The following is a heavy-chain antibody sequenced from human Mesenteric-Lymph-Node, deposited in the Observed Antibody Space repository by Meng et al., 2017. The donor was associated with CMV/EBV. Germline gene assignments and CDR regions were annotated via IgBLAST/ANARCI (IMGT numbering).Heavy chain of an antibody. CDR3: ARDGRAMVTGVDY. J-gene: IGHJ4*02. D-gene: IGHD5-18*01. CDR1: GFTFSNYW. V-gene: IGHV3-21*01. CDR2: ISSSSSYI. Sequence: GESLKISCAASGFTFSNYWMAWVRQAPGKGLEWVSSISSSSSYIYYADSVKGRFTISRDNAKNSLYLQMNSLRAEDTAVYYCARDGRAMVTGVDYWGQGTLVTVSS.